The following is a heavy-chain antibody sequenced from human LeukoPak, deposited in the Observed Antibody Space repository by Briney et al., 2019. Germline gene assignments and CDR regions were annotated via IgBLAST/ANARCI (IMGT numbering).Heavy chain of an antibody. J-gene: IGHJ6*03. CDR1: GGSFSGYY. V-gene: IGHV4-34*01. CDR2: INHSGST. CDR3: ASIAVADDYYYYMDV. D-gene: IGHD6-19*01. Sequence: SETLSLTCAVYGGSFSGYYWSRIRQPPGKGLEWIGEINHSGSTNYNPSLKSRVTISVDTSKNQFSLKLSSVTAADTAVYYCASIAVADDYYYYMDVWGKGTTVTVSS.